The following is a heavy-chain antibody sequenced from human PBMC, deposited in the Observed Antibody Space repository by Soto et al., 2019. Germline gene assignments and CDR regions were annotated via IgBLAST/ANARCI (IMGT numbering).Heavy chain of an antibody. Sequence: GGSLRLSCAASGFTFSSYAMSWVRQAPGKGLEWVSAISGSGGSTYYADSVKGRFTISRDNSKNTLYLQMNSLRAEDTAVYYCAKEVAEPIFGVVIRSLVPGFDYWGQGTLVTVSS. J-gene: IGHJ4*02. D-gene: IGHD3-3*01. CDR1: GFTFSSYA. CDR2: ISGSGGST. V-gene: IGHV3-23*01. CDR3: AKEVAEPIFGVVIRSLVPGFDY.